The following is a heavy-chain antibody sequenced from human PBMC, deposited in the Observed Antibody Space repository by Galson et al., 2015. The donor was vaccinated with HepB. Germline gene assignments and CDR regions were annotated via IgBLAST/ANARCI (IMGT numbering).Heavy chain of an antibody. V-gene: IGHV5-51*03. J-gene: IGHJ3*01. D-gene: IGHD7-27*01. CDR1: GYSFTSYW. CDR3: AGRLGTRAFDAFDV. CDR2: MYPGDSDT. Sequence: SGAEVKKPGESLKISCKASGYSFTSYWIGWVRQMPGQGLDWMGIMYPGDSDTIYSPSFQGQVTISADKSIGTGYLQGSRVKASDTAIYYGAGRLGTRAFDAFDVWGQGTMVSVSS.